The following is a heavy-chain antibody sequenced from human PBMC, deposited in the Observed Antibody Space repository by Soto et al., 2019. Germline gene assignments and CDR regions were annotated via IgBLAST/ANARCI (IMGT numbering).Heavy chain of an antibody. Sequence: ASETLSLTCTVSGGSVSSGSYYWSWIRQPPGKGLEWIGYIYYSGSTNYNPSLKSRVTISVDTSKNQFSLKLSSVTAADTAVFYCASRYCTNGVCYTLDAFDIWGQGTMVTVS. CDR3: ASRYCTNGVCYTLDAFDI. CDR1: GGSVSSGSYY. D-gene: IGHD2-8*01. CDR2: IYYSGST. J-gene: IGHJ3*02. V-gene: IGHV4-61*01.